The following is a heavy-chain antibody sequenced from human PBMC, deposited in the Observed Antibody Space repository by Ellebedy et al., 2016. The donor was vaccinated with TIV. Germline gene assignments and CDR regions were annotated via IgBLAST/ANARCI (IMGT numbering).Heavy chain of an antibody. V-gene: IGHV3-48*02. CDR1: APTFSTLS. Sequence: GGSLRLXXAVSAPTFSTLSMNWVRQAPGKGLEWVAFIRSSTNSISYADSVKGRFTISRDDAENSLYLQMNSLRDEDMAVYYCARGGAGFDSMNRELSFDSWGQGTLVTVSS. J-gene: IGHJ4*02. D-gene: IGHD1-26*01. CDR3: ARGGAGFDSMNRELSFDS. CDR2: IRSSTNSI.